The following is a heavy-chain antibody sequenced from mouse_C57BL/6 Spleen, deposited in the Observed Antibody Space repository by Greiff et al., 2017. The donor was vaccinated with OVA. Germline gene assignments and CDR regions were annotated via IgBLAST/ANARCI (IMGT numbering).Heavy chain of an antibody. CDR3: ARMESSYFDY. Sequence: EVQLVESGGGLVKPGGSLKLSCAASGFTFSSYTMSWVRQTPEKRLEWVATISGGGGNTYYPDSVKGRFTISRDNAKNTLYLQMSSLRSEDTALYYCARMESSYFDYWGQGTTLTVSS. CDR1: GFTFSSYT. V-gene: IGHV5-9*01. D-gene: IGHD1-1*01. J-gene: IGHJ2*01. CDR2: ISGGGGNT.